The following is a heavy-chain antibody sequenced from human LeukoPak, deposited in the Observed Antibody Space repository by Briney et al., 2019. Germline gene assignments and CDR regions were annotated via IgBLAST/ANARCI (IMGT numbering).Heavy chain of an antibody. V-gene: IGHV3-23*01. Sequence: GGSLRLSCGASGFTFSSYAMSWVRQAPGKGLEWVSGISGSGDRRNYADSVKGRFTISRDISKNTLYLQMNSLRAEDTAVYYCAKGPKQLLVGSRGYYFDYWGKGTLVTVSS. CDR3: AKGPKQLLVGSRGYYFDY. J-gene: IGHJ4*02. CDR2: ISGSGDRR. D-gene: IGHD6-13*01. CDR1: GFTFSSYA.